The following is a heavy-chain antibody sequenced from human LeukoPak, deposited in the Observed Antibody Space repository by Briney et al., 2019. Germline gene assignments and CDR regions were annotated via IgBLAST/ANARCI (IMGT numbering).Heavy chain of an antibody. V-gene: IGHV3-23*01. CDR1: GFTFSSYA. D-gene: IGHD3-22*01. CDR3: AKVTYYYDSSGYYDY. Sequence: PGGSLRLSCAASGFTFSSYAMSWVRQAPGKGLEWVSAISGGGGSTYYADSVKGRFTISRDNSKNTLYLQMNSLRAEDTAVYYCAKVTYYYDSSGYYDYWGQGTLVTVSS. CDR2: ISGGGGST. J-gene: IGHJ4*02.